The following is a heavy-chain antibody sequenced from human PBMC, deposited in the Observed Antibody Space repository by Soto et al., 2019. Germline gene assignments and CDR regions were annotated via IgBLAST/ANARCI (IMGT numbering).Heavy chain of an antibody. CDR1: GYSFTSYW. CDR3: ASPIKPYYDILTGYYIAFDI. Sequence: PGESLKISCKGSGYSFTSYWIGWVRQMPGKGLEWMGIIYPGDSDTRYSPSLQGQVTISADKSISTAYLQWSSLKASDTAMYYCASPIKPYYDILTGYYIAFDIWGQGKMVTVS. V-gene: IGHV5-51*01. J-gene: IGHJ3*02. D-gene: IGHD3-9*01. CDR2: IYPGDSDT.